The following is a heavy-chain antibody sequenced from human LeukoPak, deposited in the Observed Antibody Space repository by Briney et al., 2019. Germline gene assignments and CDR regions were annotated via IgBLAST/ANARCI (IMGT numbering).Heavy chain of an antibody. J-gene: IGHJ4*02. CDR1: GFTFSTYA. D-gene: IGHD6-19*01. Sequence: GGSLRLSCAASGFTFSTYAMSWVRQAPGKGPEWVSAISGSGGSTYHADSVKGRFTISRDNSKNTLYLQMNSLRVEDTAVYYCAKGSSDWSGPTGVFDYWGQGTLVTGSS. CDR3: AKGSSDWSGPTGVFDY. V-gene: IGHV3-23*01. CDR2: ISGSGGST.